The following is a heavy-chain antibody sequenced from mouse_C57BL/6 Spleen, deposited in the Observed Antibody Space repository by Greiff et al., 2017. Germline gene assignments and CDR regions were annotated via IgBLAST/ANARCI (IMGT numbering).Heavy chain of an antibody. V-gene: IGHV2-9-1*01. CDR3: ARIYDGYYVGAMGY. D-gene: IGHD2-3*01. Sequence: QVQLQQSGPGLVAPSQSLSITCTVSGFSLTSYAISWVRQPPGKGLEWLGVIWTGGGTNYNSALKSRMSISKDNSKSQVFLKMNSLQTDDTARYYCARIYDGYYVGAMGYWGQGTSVTVSS. J-gene: IGHJ4*01. CDR1: GFSLTSYA. CDR2: IWTGGGT.